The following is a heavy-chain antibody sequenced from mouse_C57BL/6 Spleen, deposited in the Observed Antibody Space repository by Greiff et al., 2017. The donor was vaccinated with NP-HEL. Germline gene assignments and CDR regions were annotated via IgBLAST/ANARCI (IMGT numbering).Heavy chain of an antibody. D-gene: IGHD2-4*01. V-gene: IGHV14-4*01. J-gene: IGHJ2*01. CDR1: GFNIKDDY. Sequence: VQLQQSGAELVRPGASVKLSCTASGFNIKDDYMHWVKQRPEQGLEWIGWIDPENGDTEYASKFQGKATITADTYSNTAYLKLSSLTSEDTAVYYCTGGLRREGYFDYWGQGTTLTVSS. CDR2: IDPENGDT. CDR3: TGGLRREGYFDY.